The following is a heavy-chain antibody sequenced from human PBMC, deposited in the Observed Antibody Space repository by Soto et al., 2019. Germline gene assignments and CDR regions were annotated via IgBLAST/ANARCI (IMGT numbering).Heavy chain of an antibody. V-gene: IGHV4-39*02. Sequence: ETLSLTCTVSGGSISSTNYYWGWIRQPPGKGLEWIGSIYYIGSTYYNPSLKSRLTISVDTSKNQFSLKLSSVTAADTAVYYCARDSGSPWGPGTLVTVSS. J-gene: IGHJ5*02. CDR2: IYYIGST. CDR3: ARDSGSP. D-gene: IGHD3-10*01. CDR1: GGSISSTNYY.